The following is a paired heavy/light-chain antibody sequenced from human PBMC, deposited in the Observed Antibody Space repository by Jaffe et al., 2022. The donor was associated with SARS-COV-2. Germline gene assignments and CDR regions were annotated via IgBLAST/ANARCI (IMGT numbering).Heavy chain of an antibody. V-gene: IGHV1-69*02. CDR2: IIPILGVA. D-gene: IGHD3-22*01. CDR1: GDTFSSYA. J-gene: IGHJ2*01. Sequence: QVQLVQSGAEVKNPGSSVKVSCKASGDTFSSYAISWVRQAPGQGLEWMGRIIPILGVANYAQKFQGRVTITADKSTSTAYMELSGLRSEDTAVYFCARYYFVNSGPQNYWHFDLWGRGTLITVSS. CDR3: ARYYFVNSGPQNYWHFDL.
Light chain of an antibody. CDR1: QGISRW. V-gene: IGKV1-12*01. J-gene: IGKJ2*01. CDR2: AAS. Sequence: DIQMTQSPSSVSASVGDRVTITCRASQGISRWLAWYQQKPGKAPKLLIYAASSLQSGVPSRFSGSGSGTDFTLTISSLQPEDFATYYCQQADSFPLTFGPGTKLEI. CDR3: QQADSFPLT.